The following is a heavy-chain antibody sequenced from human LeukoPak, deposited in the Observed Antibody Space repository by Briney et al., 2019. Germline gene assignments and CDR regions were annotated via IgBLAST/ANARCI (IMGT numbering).Heavy chain of an antibody. CDR2: IIPILGIA. V-gene: IGHV1-69*04. CDR3: AEKRDYGDYIFDY. J-gene: IGHJ4*02. CDR1: GGTFSSYA. D-gene: IGHD4-17*01. Sequence: GASVKVSCKASGGTFSSYAISWVRQAPGQGLEWMGRIIPILGIANYAQKFQGRVTITADKSTSTAYMEPSSLRSEDTAVYYCAEKRDYGDYIFDYWGQGTLVTVSS.